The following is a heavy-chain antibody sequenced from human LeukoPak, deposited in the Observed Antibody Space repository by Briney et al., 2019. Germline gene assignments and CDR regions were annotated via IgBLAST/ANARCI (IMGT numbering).Heavy chain of an antibody. CDR1: GGSFRGHY. Sequence: SETLSLTCAVYGGSFRGHYWIWIRQSPGKGLEWIGEINHGGSTNYNPSPKSRATISIDTSKNQFSLKLNSVTAADTAVYYCARGGGTFGGHGVVAYWGQGPLVTVSS. J-gene: IGHJ4*02. CDR2: INHGGST. CDR3: ARGGGTFGGHGVVAY. V-gene: IGHV4-34*01. D-gene: IGHD3-16*01.